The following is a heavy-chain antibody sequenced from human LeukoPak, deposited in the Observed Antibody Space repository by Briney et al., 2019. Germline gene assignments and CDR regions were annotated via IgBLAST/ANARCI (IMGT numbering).Heavy chain of an antibody. CDR1: GGTFSSYA. CDR3: ARVSGRYDYVWGSYRPEGLDY. CDR2: IIPILGIA. D-gene: IGHD3-16*02. Sequence: SVKVSCKASGGTFSSYAISWVRQAPGQGLEWMGRIIPILGIANYAQKFQGRVTITADKSTSTAYMELSSLRSEDTAVYYCARVSGRYDYVWGSYRPEGLDYWGQGTLVTVSS. J-gene: IGHJ4*02. V-gene: IGHV1-69*04.